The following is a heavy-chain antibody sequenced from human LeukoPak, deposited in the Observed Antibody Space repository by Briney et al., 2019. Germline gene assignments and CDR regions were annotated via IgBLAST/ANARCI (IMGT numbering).Heavy chain of an antibody. D-gene: IGHD3-9*01. V-gene: IGHV3-23*01. Sequence: GGSLRLSCAASGFTLSSYAMSWVRQAPGKGLEWVSAISGSGGSTYYADSVKGRFTISRDNSKNTLYLQMNSLRAEDTAVYYCAKSSPLFYDILTGYYRNWGQGTLVTVSS. J-gene: IGHJ4*02. CDR3: AKSSPLFYDILTGYYRN. CDR1: GFTLSSYA. CDR2: ISGSGGST.